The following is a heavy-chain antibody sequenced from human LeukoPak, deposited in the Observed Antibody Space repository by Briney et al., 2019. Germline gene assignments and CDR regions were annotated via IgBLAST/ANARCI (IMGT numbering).Heavy chain of an antibody. CDR1: GYTFTSYD. D-gene: IGHD6-19*01. V-gene: IGHV1-8*01. CDR3: ARGRGAVAGFDY. J-gene: IGHJ4*02. CDR2: MNPNSGNT. Sequence: ASVKVSCKASGYTFTSYDINWVRQATGQGLEWMGWMNPNSGNTGYAQKFQGRVTMTRNTSISTAYMELSSLRSEDTAVYYCARGRGAVAGFDYWGQGTLVTVSS.